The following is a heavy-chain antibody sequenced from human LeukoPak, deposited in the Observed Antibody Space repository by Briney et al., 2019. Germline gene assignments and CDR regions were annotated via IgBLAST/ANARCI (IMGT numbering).Heavy chain of an antibody. V-gene: IGHV3-30-3*01. CDR2: ISYDGSNK. Sequence: QPGGSLRLSCAASGFTFSSYAMHWVRQAPGKGLEWVAVISYDGSNKYYADSVKGRFTISRDNSKNTLYLQMNSLRAEDTAFYYCAKAELGVDTFFDYWGQGTLVTVSS. CDR1: GFTFSSYA. D-gene: IGHD3-3*01. CDR3: AKAELGVDTFFDY. J-gene: IGHJ4*02.